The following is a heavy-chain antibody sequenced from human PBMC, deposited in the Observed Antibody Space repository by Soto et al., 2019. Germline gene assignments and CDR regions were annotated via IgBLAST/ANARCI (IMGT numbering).Heavy chain of an antibody. CDR2: ISDSGDST. Sequence: PGGSLRLSCAVSGFTFSSYAMTWVRQAPGKGLEWVSLISDSGDSTYYADSVKGRFTISRDNSKNTLYLQMNNLRAEDTAVYYCATPPQYCSSTSCYNYGMDVWGQGTTVTVSS. V-gene: IGHV3-23*01. CDR1: GFTFSSYA. J-gene: IGHJ6*02. CDR3: ATPPQYCSSTSCYNYGMDV. D-gene: IGHD2-2*01.